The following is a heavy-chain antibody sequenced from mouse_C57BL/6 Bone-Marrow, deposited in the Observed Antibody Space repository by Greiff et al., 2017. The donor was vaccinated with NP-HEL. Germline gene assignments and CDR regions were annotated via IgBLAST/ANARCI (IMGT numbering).Heavy chain of an antibody. D-gene: IGHD1-1*01. Sequence: VKVVESGAELVRPGASVTLSCKASGYTFTDYEMHWVKQTPVHGLEWIGAIDPETGGTAYNQTFKGKAILTADKSSSTAYMELRSLTSEDSAVYCCTRGTVVMNYFDYWGQGTTLTVSS. CDR1: GYTFTDYE. CDR3: TRGTVVMNYFDY. J-gene: IGHJ2*01. CDR2: IDPETGGT. V-gene: IGHV1-15*01.